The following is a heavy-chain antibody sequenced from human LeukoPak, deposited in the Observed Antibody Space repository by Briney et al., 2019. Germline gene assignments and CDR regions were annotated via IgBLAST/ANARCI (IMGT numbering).Heavy chain of an antibody. D-gene: IGHD1-26*01. V-gene: IGHV1-2*02. Sequence: ASVKVSCKASGYTFTGYYMHWVRQAPGQWLEWMGWINPNSGGTNYAQKFQGRVTMTRDTSISTAYMELSRLRSDDTAVYYCARSRIVGATVYDYWGQGTLVTVSS. CDR3: ARSRIVGATVYDY. J-gene: IGHJ4*02. CDR2: INPNSGGT. CDR1: GYTFTGYY.